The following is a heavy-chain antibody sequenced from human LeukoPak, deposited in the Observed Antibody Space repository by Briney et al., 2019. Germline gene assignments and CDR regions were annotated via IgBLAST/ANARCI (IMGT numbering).Heavy chain of an antibody. J-gene: IGHJ4*02. CDR1: GFSFGSSV. V-gene: IGHV3-23*01. Sequence: PGGSLRLSCAASGFSFGSSVMSWVRQAPGKGLEWVSAITADGGGTNHADPVKGRFTISRDNSKNTLYLQMNSLRAEDTAVYYCAKDPRYYYDSSGYYPYYFDYWGQGTLVTVSS. D-gene: IGHD3-22*01. CDR3: AKDPRYYYDSSGYYPYYFDY. CDR2: ITADGGGT.